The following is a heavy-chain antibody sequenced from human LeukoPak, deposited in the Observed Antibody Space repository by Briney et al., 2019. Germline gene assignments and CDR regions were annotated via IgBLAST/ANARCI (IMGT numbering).Heavy chain of an antibody. CDR2: ISHTGSTM. V-gene: IGHV3-48*04. Sequence: GGSLRLSCAASGFSFSIYSLNWVRQAPGKGLEWVSYISHTGSTMSYADSVKGRFTISRDNAKNSLYLQMNSLRAEDTAVYYCAIPPLSGTGSSRPLAGMDVWGQGTTVTVSS. D-gene: IGHD3-10*01. CDR1: GFSFSIYS. CDR3: AIPPLSGTGSSRPLAGMDV. J-gene: IGHJ6*02.